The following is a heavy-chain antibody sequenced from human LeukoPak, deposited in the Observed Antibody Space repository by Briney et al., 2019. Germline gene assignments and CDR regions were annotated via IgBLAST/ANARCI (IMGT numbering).Heavy chain of an antibody. Sequence: GESLKISCKGSGYSFTSYWIGWVRQLPGKGLEWLGIIYPGDSDTRYSPSFQGQVTISADKSISTAYLQWSSLKASDTAMYYCASPILFGETALDYWGQGTLVTVSS. CDR1: GYSFTSYW. D-gene: IGHD3-10*02. V-gene: IGHV5-51*01. CDR2: IYPGDSDT. J-gene: IGHJ4*02. CDR3: ASPILFGETALDY.